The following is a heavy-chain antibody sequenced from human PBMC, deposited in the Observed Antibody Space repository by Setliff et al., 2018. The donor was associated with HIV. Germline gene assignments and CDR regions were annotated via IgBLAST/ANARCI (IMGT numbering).Heavy chain of an antibody. Sequence: ASVKVSCKASGGTFSNYAISWVRQAPGQGLEWIGGIIPIFGTANYAQKFQGRVTITTDDSTGTTYMELSSLRSEDTAVYYCAREVGTYSGSYAVADGFDIWGQGTMVTVSS. CDR3: AREVGTYSGSYAVADGFDI. CDR1: GGTFSNYA. J-gene: IGHJ3*02. D-gene: IGHD1-26*01. CDR2: IIPIFGTA. V-gene: IGHV1-69*05.